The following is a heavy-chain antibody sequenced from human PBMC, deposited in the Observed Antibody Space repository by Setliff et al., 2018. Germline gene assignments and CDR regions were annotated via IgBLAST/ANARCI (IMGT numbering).Heavy chain of an antibody. V-gene: IGHV1-18*01. D-gene: IGHD2-15*01. CDR3: AISSLSICSGGSCPNAFDI. J-gene: IGHJ3*02. Sequence: ASVKVSCKASGYTFNNYGITWVRQAPGQGLEWMGWINNYNGVANYAQRFQGRVTMTTDTSTRAAYMELRSLRSDDTAVYYCAISSLSICSGGSCPNAFDIWGQGTLVT. CDR1: GYTFNNYG. CDR2: INNYNGVA.